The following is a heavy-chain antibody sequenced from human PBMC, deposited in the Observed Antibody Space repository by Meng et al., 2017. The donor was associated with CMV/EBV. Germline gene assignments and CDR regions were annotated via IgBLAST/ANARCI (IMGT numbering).Heavy chain of an antibody. D-gene: IGHD6-13*01. J-gene: IGHJ5*02. CDR3: ARDPHSSSWYGWFDP. V-gene: IGHV6-1*01. CDR2: TYYRSKWYN. Sequence: HRSGPGLVKPSQALSLPCAISGDSAASNSAAWNWIRQSPSRGLEWLGRTYYRSKWYNDYAVSVKSLITINPDTSKNQFSLQLNSVSPEDTTVYYCARDPHSSSWYGWFDPWGQGTLVTVSS. CDR1: GDSAASNSAA.